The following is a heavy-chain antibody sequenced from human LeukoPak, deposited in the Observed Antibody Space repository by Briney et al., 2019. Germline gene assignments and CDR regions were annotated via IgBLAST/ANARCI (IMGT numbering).Heavy chain of an antibody. D-gene: IGHD6-13*01. CDR1: GYSISSGYY. CDR3: ARDSSSGYAYYYGMDV. V-gene: IGHV4-38-2*02. CDR2: IYHSGST. J-gene: IGHJ6*04. Sequence: SETLSLTCAVSGYSISSGYYWGWIRQPPGKGLEWIGSIYHSGSTYYNPSLKSRVTISVDTSKNQFSLKLSSVTAADTAVYYCARDSSSGYAYYYGMDVWGKGTTVTVSS.